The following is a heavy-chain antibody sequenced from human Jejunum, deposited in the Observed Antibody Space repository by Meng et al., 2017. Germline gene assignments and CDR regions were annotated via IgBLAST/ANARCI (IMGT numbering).Heavy chain of an antibody. CDR2: SYHTGSS. CDR3: ARASVGNCGGDCYSPHWFDP. Sequence: QLQLQESGSGLVQPSQTLARTCAAAGGSSSSGAYSWSWIRQPPGKGLEWIGHSYHTGSSNYNPSLESRVTISVDRSKNQFSLKLTSVTAADTAVYYCARASVGNCGGDCYSPHWFDPWGQGTLVTVSS. CDR1: GGSSSSGAYS. J-gene: IGHJ5*02. V-gene: IGHV4-30-2*01. D-gene: IGHD2-21*02.